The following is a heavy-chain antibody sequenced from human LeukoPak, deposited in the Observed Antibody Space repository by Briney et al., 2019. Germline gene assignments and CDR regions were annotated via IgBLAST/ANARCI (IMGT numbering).Heavy chain of an antibody. CDR2: INPNSGGT. CDR1: GYTFTGYY. V-gene: IGHV1-2*02. D-gene: IGHD3-10*01. CDR3: ARDLGVWGFGELRGFDY. Sequence: ASVNVSCKASGYTFTGYYMHWVRQAPGQGLEWMGWINPNSGGTNYAQKFQGRVTMTRDTSISTAYMELSRLRSDDTAVYYCARDLGVWGFGELRGFDYWGQGTLVTVSS. J-gene: IGHJ4*02.